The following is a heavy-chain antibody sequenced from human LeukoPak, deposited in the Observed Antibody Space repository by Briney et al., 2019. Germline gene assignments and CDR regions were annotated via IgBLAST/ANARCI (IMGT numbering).Heavy chain of an antibody. D-gene: IGHD3-3*01. Sequence: PSETLSLTCTVSGGSISSSSYYWGWIRQPPGKGLEWIGSIYYSGSTYYNPSLKSRVTIYVDTSKNQFSLKLSSVTAADTAVYYCASAAYYDFWSGYHNWFDPWGQGTLVTVSS. CDR3: ASAAYYDFWSGYHNWFDP. J-gene: IGHJ5*02. CDR2: IYYSGST. CDR1: GGSISSSSYY. V-gene: IGHV4-39*01.